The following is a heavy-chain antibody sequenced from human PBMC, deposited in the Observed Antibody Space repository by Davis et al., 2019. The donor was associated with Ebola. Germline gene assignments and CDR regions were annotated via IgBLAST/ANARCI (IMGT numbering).Heavy chain of an antibody. CDR1: GFTFNTYV. D-gene: IGHD3-16*01. V-gene: IGHV3-23*01. Sequence: GESLKISCAASGFTFNTYVMSWVRQAPGKGLEWLSCIIGSGSTTYYADSVKGRFTISRDNSKSTLYLQMNSLRAEDTAIYYCVKSGALGWGTPVDSWGQGTLVTVSP. CDR3: VKSGALGWGTPVDS. CDR2: IIGSGSTT. J-gene: IGHJ4*02.